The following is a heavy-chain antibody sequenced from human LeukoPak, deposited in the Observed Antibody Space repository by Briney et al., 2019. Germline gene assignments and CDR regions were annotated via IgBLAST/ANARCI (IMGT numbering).Heavy chain of an antibody. CDR2: ISAYNGNT. D-gene: IGHD1-26*01. V-gene: IGHV1-18*01. CDR1: GYTFTSYG. Sequence: GASVKVSCKASGYTFTSYGISWVRQAPGQGLEWMGWISAYNGNTNYAQKLQGRVTMTTDTSTSTAYMELRSLRSDDTAVYYCARVNNMVGATGHFDYWGQGTLVTVSS. CDR3: ARVNNMVGATGHFDY. J-gene: IGHJ4*02.